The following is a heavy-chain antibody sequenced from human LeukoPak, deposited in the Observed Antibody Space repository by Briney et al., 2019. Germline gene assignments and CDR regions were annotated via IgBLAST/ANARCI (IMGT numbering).Heavy chain of an antibody. D-gene: IGHD6-13*01. CDR2: ISWNSGSI. V-gene: IGHV3-9*02. CDR3: AKDSEAAAGIPYYYFDY. CDR1: GFTSDDYA. J-gene: IGHJ4*02. Sequence: PGRSLRLSCAASGFTSDDYAMHWVRQAPGKGQEWVSGISWNSGSIGYADSVKGRFTISRDNAKNSLYLQMNSLRAEDTALYYCAKDSEAAAGIPYYYFDYWGQGTLVTVSS.